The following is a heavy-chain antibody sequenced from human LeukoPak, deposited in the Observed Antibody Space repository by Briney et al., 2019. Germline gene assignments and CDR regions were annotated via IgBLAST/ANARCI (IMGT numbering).Heavy chain of an antibody. CDR3: ARDLRSRGYDSDAFDI. D-gene: IGHD5-12*01. CDR1: GYTFTSYG. J-gene: IGHJ3*02. Sequence: ASVKVSCKASGYTFTSYGISWVRQAPGQGLEWMGWINPNSGGTNYAQKFQGRVTMTRDTSISTAYMELSRLRSDDTAVYYCARDLRSRGYDSDAFDIWGQGTMVTVSS. CDR2: INPNSGGT. V-gene: IGHV1-2*02.